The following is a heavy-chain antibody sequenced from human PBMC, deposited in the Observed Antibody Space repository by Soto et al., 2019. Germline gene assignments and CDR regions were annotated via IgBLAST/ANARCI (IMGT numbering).Heavy chain of an antibody. J-gene: IGHJ6*02. V-gene: IGHV3-30*18. CDR2: ISYDGSNK. CDR3: AKLTYSGYDRSYYYGMDV. Sequence: GSLRLSCAASGFTFSSYGMHWVRQAPGKGLEWVAVISYDGSNKYYADSVKGRFTISRDNSKNTLYLQMNSLRAEDTAVYYCAKLTYSGYDRSYYYGMDVWGQGTTVTVS. D-gene: IGHD5-12*01. CDR1: GFTFSSYG.